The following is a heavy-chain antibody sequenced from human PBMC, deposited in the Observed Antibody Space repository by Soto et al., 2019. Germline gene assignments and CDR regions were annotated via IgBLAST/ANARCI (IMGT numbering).Heavy chain of an antibody. CDR1: GFSLSTSGVG. CDR2: IYWDDDK. J-gene: IGHJ4*02. CDR3: AHRLDENDY. Sequence: QITLKESGPTLVKPTQTLTLTCTFSGFSLSTSGVGVGWIRQPPGKALEWLALIYWDDDKRYSPSLKSRLTTTKDTTKTQVVLTMTNMDPVDTPTYYCAHRLDENDYGGQGTLVTVSS. V-gene: IGHV2-5*02.